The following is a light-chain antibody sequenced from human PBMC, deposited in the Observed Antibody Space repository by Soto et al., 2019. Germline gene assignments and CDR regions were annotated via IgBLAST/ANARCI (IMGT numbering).Light chain of an antibody. Sequence: DIQMTQSPSTLSASVGDSVTITCRASHFVSTYLAWYQQKPGKVPKLLIYDASSLQSEVPSRFSGGGSGTEFTLTICSLQADDFATYYCQQYSSHATFGQGTKVEIQ. J-gene: IGKJ1*01. V-gene: IGKV1-5*01. CDR2: DAS. CDR3: QQYSSHAT. CDR1: HFVSTY.